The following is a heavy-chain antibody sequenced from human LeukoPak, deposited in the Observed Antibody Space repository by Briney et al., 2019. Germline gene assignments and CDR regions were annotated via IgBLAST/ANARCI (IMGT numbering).Heavy chain of an antibody. D-gene: IGHD5-12*01. J-gene: IGHJ3*02. Sequence: GGSLRLSCAASGFTLSSSEMDWVRQAPGKGLEWVSYINSDNSVLYADSVKGRFTISSDKATNSVYLQMDSLRAEDTAVYYCAREVVTQAIYSGYDAFEIWGQGTMVTVSS. CDR3: AREVVTQAIYSGYDAFEI. CDR2: INSDNSV. CDR1: GFTLSSSE. V-gene: IGHV3-48*03.